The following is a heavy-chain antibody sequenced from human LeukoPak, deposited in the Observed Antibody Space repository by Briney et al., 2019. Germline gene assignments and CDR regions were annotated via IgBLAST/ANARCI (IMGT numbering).Heavy chain of an antibody. CDR3: TSHHVLRFLEWYFDY. Sequence: GGSLRLSCTASGFTFGDYAMSWVRQAPGKGLEWVGFIRSKAYGGTTEYAASVKGRFTISRDDSKSIAYLQMNSLKTEDTAVYYCTSHHVLRFLEWYFDYWGQGTLVTVSS. J-gene: IGHJ4*02. V-gene: IGHV3-49*04. CDR2: IRSKAYGGTT. D-gene: IGHD3-3*01. CDR1: GFTFGDYA.